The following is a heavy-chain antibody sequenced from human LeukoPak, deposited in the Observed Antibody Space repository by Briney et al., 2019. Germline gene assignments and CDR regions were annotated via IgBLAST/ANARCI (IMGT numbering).Heavy chain of an antibody. D-gene: IGHD3-10*01. V-gene: IGHV4-61*01. J-gene: IGHJ4*02. Sequence: PSETLSLTCTVSGGSVSSGSYYWSWIRQPPGKGLEWIGYIYYSGSTNYNPSLKSRVTISVDTSENQFSLKLSSVTAADTAVYYCARMYYYGSGSYYTLIDYWGQGTLVTVSS. CDR3: ARMYYYGSGSYYTLIDY. CDR1: GGSVSSGSYY. CDR2: IYYSGST.